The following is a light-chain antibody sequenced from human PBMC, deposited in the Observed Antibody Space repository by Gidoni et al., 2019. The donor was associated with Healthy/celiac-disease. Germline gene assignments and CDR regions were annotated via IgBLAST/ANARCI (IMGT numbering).Light chain of an antibody. CDR2: AAS. V-gene: IGKV1-9*01. Sequence: IQLPQSPSSLSASVGDRVTITCRASQGISSYLAWYQQQPGKAPKPLIYAASTLQSGVPSRFSGSGSGTDFTLTISSLQPEYFATYYCQQLNSYSLTFGGGTKVEIK. CDR1: QGISSY. CDR3: QQLNSYSLT. J-gene: IGKJ4*01.